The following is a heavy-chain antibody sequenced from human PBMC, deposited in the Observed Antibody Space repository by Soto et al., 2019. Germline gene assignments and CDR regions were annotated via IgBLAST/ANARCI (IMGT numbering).Heavy chain of an antibody. CDR2: IKEDGSEK. Sequence: EVQLVESGGGLVQPGGSLRLSCGASGFSFSSYWMGWVRQAPGKGLEWVANIKEDGSEKYYVDSVKGRFTISRDHGKKSLYLQMNSLRAEDTAVYYCAKGLFYGGVFDSWGQGTLVTVSS. CDR1: GFSFSSYW. V-gene: IGHV3-7*01. CDR3: AKGLFYGGVFDS. D-gene: IGHD4-17*01. J-gene: IGHJ4*02.